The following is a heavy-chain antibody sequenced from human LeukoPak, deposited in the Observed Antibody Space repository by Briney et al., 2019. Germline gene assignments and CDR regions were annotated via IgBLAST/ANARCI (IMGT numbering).Heavy chain of an antibody. CDR1: GGSISSYY. Sequence: NPSETLSLTCTVSGGSISSYYWNWIRQPPGKGLEWIGYIYYSGGTNYNPSLKSRVTISVDTSKNQFSLKLRSVTAADTAVYYCARNYYVSGTAGARFDFWGQGTLVTVSS. D-gene: IGHD3-10*01. V-gene: IGHV4-59*01. J-gene: IGHJ4*02. CDR2: IYYSGGT. CDR3: ARNYYVSGTAGARFDF.